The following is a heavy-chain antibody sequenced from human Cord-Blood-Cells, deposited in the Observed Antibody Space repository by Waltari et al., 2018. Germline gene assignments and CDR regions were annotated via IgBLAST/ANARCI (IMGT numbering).Heavy chain of an antibody. V-gene: IGHV4-34*01. CDR3: ARQDRGYSSSWANAFDI. CDR1: GGSFSGYS. CDR2: INHSGST. D-gene: IGHD6-13*01. J-gene: IGHJ3*02. Sequence: QVQLQQWGAGLLKPSETLSLTCAVYGGSFSGYSWSWLRQPPGKGLEWIGEINHSGSTNYNPSLKSRVTIPVDTSKNQFSLKLSSVTAADTAVYYCARQDRGYSSSWANAFDIWGQGTMVTVSS.